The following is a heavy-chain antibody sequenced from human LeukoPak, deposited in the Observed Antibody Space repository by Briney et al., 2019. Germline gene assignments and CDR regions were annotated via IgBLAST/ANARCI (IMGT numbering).Heavy chain of an antibody. CDR2: IIPILGIA. V-gene: IGHV1-69*04. Sequence: ASVKVSCKASGGTFGSYAISWVRQAPGQGLEWMGRIIPILGIANYAQKFQGRVTITADKSTSTAYMELSSLRSEDTAVYYCARATYYYYYGMDVWGQGTTVTVSS. CDR1: GGTFGSYA. CDR3: ARATYYYYYGMDV. J-gene: IGHJ6*02.